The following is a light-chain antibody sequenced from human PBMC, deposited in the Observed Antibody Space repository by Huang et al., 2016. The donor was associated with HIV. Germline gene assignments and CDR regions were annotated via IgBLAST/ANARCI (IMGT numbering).Light chain of an antibody. CDR2: KAS. V-gene: IGKV1-5*03. CDR3: QQYNSYWT. CDR1: PSISSW. J-gene: IGKJ1*01. Sequence: DIQMTQSPSTLSASVGDRVTITCRASPSISSWLAWYQPKPGKAPKLLIYKASSLESGVPSRFSGSGSGTEFTLTISSLQPDDFATYYCQQYNSYWTFGQGTKVEIK.